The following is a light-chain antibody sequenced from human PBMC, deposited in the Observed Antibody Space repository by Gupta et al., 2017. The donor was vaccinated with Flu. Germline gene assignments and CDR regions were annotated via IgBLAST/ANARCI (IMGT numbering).Light chain of an antibody. CDR3: QAYDGGYFWV. CDR2: EDN. J-gene: IGLJ3*02. Sequence: NLIPTYPHSVSESPGKKVTIYFTSSRGQIASNYVQWYHQRPGRAPTPVIYEDNQRPSGVPDRFSGSIDSSTNSASLTSAGLKTEDGAYYYCQAYDGGYFWVFGGGTKLTVL. CDR1: RGQIASNY. V-gene: IGLV6-57*02.